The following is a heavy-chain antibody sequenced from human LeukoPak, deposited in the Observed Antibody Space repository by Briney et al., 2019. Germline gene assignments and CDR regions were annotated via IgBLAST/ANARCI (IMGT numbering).Heavy chain of an antibody. V-gene: IGHV3-30*03. D-gene: IGHD3-22*01. J-gene: IGHJ4*02. CDR3: ARRGEKQNYYDSSGYYSY. CDR1: GFTFSSYG. Sequence: PGRSLRLSCAASGFTFSSYGMHWVRQAPGKGLEWVAVISYDGSNKYYADSVKGRFTISRDNAKNSLYLQMNSLRAEDTAVYYCARRGEKQNYYDSSGYYSYWGQGTLVTVSS. CDR2: ISYDGSNK.